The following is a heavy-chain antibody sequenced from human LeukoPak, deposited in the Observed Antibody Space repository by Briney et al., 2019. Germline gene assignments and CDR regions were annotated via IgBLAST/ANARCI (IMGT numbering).Heavy chain of an antibody. Sequence: PGGSLRLSCAASGFTFSNSAMSWVRQAPGKGLEWVSTLSGSGITTYYADSVKGRFTISRDNSKNTLYLQMNSLRAEDTAVYYCAKGIYSCGWSYFDYWGHGTLVTVSS. D-gene: IGHD6-19*01. CDR3: AKGIYSCGWSYFDY. J-gene: IGHJ4*01. CDR2: LSGSGITT. CDR1: GFTFSNSA. V-gene: IGHV3-23*01.